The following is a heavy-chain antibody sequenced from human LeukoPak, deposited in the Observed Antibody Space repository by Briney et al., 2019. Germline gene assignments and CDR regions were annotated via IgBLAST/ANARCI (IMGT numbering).Heavy chain of an antibody. D-gene: IGHD3-3*01. J-gene: IGHJ6*02. CDR1: GGSFSGYY. CDR2: INHSGST. V-gene: IGHV4-34*01. Sequence: SETLSLTCAVYGGSFSGYYWSWIRQPPGKGLEWIGEINHSGSTNYNPSLKSRVTISVDTSKNQFSLKLSSVTAADTAVYYCARGADYVFWSGYYYWYYYYGMDVGGQGTTVPVSS. CDR3: ARGADYVFWSGYYYWYYYYGMDV.